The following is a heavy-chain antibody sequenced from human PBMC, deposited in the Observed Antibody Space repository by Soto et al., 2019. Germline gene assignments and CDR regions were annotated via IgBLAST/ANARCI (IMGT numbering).Heavy chain of an antibody. CDR3: AKDLQFSGWLSAQTFDY. D-gene: IGHD6-19*01. J-gene: IGHJ4*02. Sequence: PGGSLRLSCAASGFTFDDYTMHWVRQAPGKGLVCVSIIICSGDSTYYADSVKGRFTISRDKSKSTLYLQMNSLRAEDTAVFYCAKDLQFSGWLSAQTFDYWGQGTQVTVSS. V-gene: IGHV3-23*01. CDR2: IICSGDST. CDR1: GFTFDDYT.